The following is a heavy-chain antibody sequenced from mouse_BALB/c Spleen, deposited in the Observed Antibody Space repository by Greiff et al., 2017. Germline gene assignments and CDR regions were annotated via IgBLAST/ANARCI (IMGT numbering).Heavy chain of an antibody. CDR2: ISSGSSTI. CDR1: GFTFSSFG. V-gene: IGHV5-17*02. J-gene: IGHJ1*01. Sequence: EVMLVESGGGLVQPGGSRKLSCAASGFTFSSFGMHWVRQAPEKGLEWVAYISSGSSTIYYADTVKGRFTISRDNPKNTLFLQMTSLRYEDTAMYYCASLTTVGFDVWGAGTPVTVSS. CDR3: ASLTTVGFDV. D-gene: IGHD1-1*01.